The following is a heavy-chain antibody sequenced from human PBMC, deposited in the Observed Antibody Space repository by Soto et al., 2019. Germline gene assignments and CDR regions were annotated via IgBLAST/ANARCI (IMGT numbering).Heavy chain of an antibody. CDR1: GGSFTSNNW. CDR2: IYRTGST. Sequence: QVQLQESGPGLVKPSGTLSLTCAVSGGSFTSNNWWTWVRQPPGQGLEWIGEIYRTGSTNYNPSLKSRVTISLDQSENQFSLKVTYLTAADTAVYSCASRDPGTSVDYWGQGTLVTVSS. CDR3: ASRDPGTSVDY. J-gene: IGHJ4*02. V-gene: IGHV4-4*02. D-gene: IGHD1-7*01.